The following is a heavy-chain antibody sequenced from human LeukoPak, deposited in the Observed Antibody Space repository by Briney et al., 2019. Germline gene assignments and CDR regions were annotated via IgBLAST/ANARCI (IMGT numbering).Heavy chain of an antibody. D-gene: IGHD3-3*01. V-gene: IGHV1-8*03. Sequence: GASVKVSCKASGYTFASYDINWVRQATGQGLEWMGWMNPNSGNTGYAQKFQGRVTITRNTSISTAYMELSSLRSEDTAVYYCASSPPEGLPLITIFGVDPRALYYYYMDVWGKGTAVTVSS. J-gene: IGHJ6*03. CDR1: GYTFASYD. CDR3: ASSPPEGLPLITIFGVDPRALYYYYMDV. CDR2: MNPNSGNT.